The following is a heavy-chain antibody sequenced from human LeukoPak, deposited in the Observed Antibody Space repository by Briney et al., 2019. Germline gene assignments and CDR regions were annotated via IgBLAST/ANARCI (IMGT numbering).Heavy chain of an antibody. D-gene: IGHD6-19*01. CDR3: AKSGYSGGWSIAFDI. CDR2: ISGSGGST. Sequence: PGGSLRLSCAASGFTFSSYAMSWVCQAPGKGLEWVSAISGSGGSTYYADSVKGRFTISRDNSKNTLYLQMNSLRAEDTAVYYCAKSGYSGGWSIAFDIWGQGKMVTVSS. V-gene: IGHV3-23*01. J-gene: IGHJ3*02. CDR1: GFTFSSYA.